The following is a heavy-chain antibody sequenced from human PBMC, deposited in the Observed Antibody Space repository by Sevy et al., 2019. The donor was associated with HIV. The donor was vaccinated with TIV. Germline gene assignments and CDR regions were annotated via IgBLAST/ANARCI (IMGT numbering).Heavy chain of an antibody. V-gene: IGHV1-69*13. CDR1: GGTFSSYG. Sequence: ASVKVSCKASGGTFSSYGISWVRQATGQGLEWMGGIIPILGTVNYAQKFQGRVTITADESTKPAYMELSSLRSEETAVYYWARGGGNGWYYFDYWGQETLVTVSS. D-gene: IGHD6-19*01. CDR2: IIPILGTV. CDR3: ARGGGNGWYYFDY. J-gene: IGHJ4*02.